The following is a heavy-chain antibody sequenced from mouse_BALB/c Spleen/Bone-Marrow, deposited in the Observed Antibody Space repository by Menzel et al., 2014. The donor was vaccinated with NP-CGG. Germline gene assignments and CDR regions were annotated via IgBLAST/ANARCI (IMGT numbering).Heavy chain of an antibody. Sequence: QVQLQQSGPELVRPGVSVKISCKGSGYTFTDYAMHWVKQSHAKSLEWIGVISTYYGNTNYNQKFKGKATMTVDKSSSTAYMELARLTSEDSAIYYCARPIYYYGSSYEKGYHFDYWGQGTTLTVSS. J-gene: IGHJ2*01. D-gene: IGHD1-1*01. CDR1: GYTFTDYA. CDR3: ARPIYYYGSSYEKGYHFDY. V-gene: IGHV1-67*01. CDR2: ISTYYGNT.